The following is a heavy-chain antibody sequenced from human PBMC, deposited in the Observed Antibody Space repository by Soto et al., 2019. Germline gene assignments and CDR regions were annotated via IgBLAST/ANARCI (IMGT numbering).Heavy chain of an antibody. CDR3: VRNPGEIVVVPAAIWFDP. Sequence: SETLSLTCTVPGGSISSSSYYWGWIRQPPGKGLEWIGSIYYSGSTYYNPSLKSRVTISVDTSKNQFSLKLSSVTAADTAVYYCVRNPGEIVVVPAAIWFDPWGQGTLVTVSS. J-gene: IGHJ5*02. CDR2: IYYSGST. D-gene: IGHD2-2*01. V-gene: IGHV4-39*01. CDR1: GGSISSSSYY.